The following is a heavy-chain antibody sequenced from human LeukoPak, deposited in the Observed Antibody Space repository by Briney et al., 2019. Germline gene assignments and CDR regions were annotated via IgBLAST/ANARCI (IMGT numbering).Heavy chain of an antibody. CDR1: GGSISSYY. V-gene: IGHV4-59*01. J-gene: IGHJ3*02. D-gene: IGHD3-3*01. CDR2: IYYSGST. Sequence: PSETLSLTCTVSGGSISSYYWSWIRQPPGKGLEWIGYIYYSGSTNYNPSLKSRVTISVDTSKNQFSLKLSSVTAADTAVYYCARVKANTIFGVVILDAFDIWGQGTMVTVPS. CDR3: ARVKANTIFGVVILDAFDI.